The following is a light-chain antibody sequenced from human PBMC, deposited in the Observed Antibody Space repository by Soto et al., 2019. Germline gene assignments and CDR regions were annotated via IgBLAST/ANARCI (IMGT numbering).Light chain of an antibody. J-gene: IGKJ2*01. CDR3: QQYNNWPPYT. CDR2: GAS. CDR1: QSVSSN. V-gene: IGKV3-15*01. Sequence: EIVMTQSPATLSVSPGERATLSCRASQSVSSNLAWYQQTPGQAPRLLIYGASTRAIGIPARFSGSGSGTEFTLTISSLQSEDFAVYYCQQYNNWPPYTFGQGTKVDI.